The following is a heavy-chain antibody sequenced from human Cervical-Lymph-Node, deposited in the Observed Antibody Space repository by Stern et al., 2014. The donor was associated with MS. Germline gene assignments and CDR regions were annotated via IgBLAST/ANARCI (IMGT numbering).Heavy chain of an antibody. CDR2: IIPIFGTA. CDR3: ARIYYYDSSGRRNSNWFDP. D-gene: IGHD3-22*01. Sequence: QVQLVESGAEVKKPGSSVKVSCKASGGTFSSYAISWVRQAPGQGLEWMGGIIPIFGTANYAQKFQGRVTITADESTSTAYMELSSLRSEDTAVYYCARIYYYDSSGRRNSNWFDPWGQGTLVTVSS. CDR1: GGTFSSYA. J-gene: IGHJ5*02. V-gene: IGHV1-69*01.